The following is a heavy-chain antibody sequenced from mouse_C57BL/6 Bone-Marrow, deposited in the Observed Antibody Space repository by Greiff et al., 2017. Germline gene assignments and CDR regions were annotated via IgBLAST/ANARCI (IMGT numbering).Heavy chain of an antibody. CDR1: GYTFTSYW. V-gene: IGHV1-55*01. CDR3: ARNVWGNSEAY. J-gene: IGHJ3*01. CDR2: IYPGSGST. D-gene: IGHD2-1*01. Sequence: QVQLQQPGAELVKPGASVKMSCKASGYTFTSYWITWVKQRPGQGLEWIGEIYPGSGSTNYNEKFKSKATLTGDTSSSTSYMQLSSLTSEDSAVYYCARNVWGNSEAYWGQGTLVTVSA.